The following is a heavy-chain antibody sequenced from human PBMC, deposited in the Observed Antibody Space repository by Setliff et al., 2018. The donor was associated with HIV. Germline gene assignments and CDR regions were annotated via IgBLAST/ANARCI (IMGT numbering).Heavy chain of an antibody. D-gene: IGHD2-21*02. CDR1: GFTFSSYS. V-gene: IGHV3-21*01. CDR2: ISSSSSYI. Sequence: PGGSLRLSCAASGFTFSSYSMNWVRQAPGKGLEWVSSISSSSSYIYYADSVKGRFTISRDNAKNSLYLQMNSLRAEDTAVYYCAREVTSFEAFDLWGQGTMVTVSS. CDR3: AREVTSFEAFDL. J-gene: IGHJ3*01.